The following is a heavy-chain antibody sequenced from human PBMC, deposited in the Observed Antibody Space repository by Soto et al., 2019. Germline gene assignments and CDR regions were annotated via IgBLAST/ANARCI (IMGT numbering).Heavy chain of an antibody. CDR2: IYSGGST. D-gene: IGHD4-17*01. V-gene: IGHV3-53*01. J-gene: IGHJ4*02. CDR1: GFTVSSNY. Sequence: GGSLRLSCAASGFTVSSNYMSWVRQAPGKGLEWVSVIYSGGSTYYADSVKDRFTISRDNSKNTLYLQMNSLRAEDTAVYYCARDSSTVYGDTRYYFDYWGQGTLVTVSS. CDR3: ARDSSTVYGDTRYYFDY.